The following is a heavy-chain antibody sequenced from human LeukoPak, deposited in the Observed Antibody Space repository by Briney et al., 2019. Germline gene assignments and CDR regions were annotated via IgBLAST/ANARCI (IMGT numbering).Heavy chain of an antibody. CDR2: INHSGST. CDR1: GGSFSGYY. V-gene: IGHV4-34*01. D-gene: IGHD2-2*01. J-gene: IGHJ5*02. Sequence: SETLSLTCAVYGGSFSGYYWSWIRQPPGKGLEWIGEINHSGSTNYNPSLKSRVTISVDTSKNQFSLKLSSVTAADTAVYYCARGPLGYCSSTSSAPLACGGFDPWGQGTLVTVSS. CDR3: ARGPLGYCSSTSSAPLACGGFDP.